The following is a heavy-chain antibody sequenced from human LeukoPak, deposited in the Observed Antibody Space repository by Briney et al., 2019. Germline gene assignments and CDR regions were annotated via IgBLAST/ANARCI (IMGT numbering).Heavy chain of an antibody. D-gene: IGHD2-2*01. Sequence: GRSLRLSCAASGFTFSSYAMHWVRQAPGKGLEWVAVISYDSSDKYYADSVKGRFTISRDNSKNTLYLQMNSLRAEDTAVYYCATIKCSSSSCRSPFDCWGQGTLVTVSS. CDR3: ATIKCSSSSCRSPFDC. J-gene: IGHJ4*02. CDR2: ISYDSSDK. CDR1: GFTFSSYA. V-gene: IGHV3-30*01.